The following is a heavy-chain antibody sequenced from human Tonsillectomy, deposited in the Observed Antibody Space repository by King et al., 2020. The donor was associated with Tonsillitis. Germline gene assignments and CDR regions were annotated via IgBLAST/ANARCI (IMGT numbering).Heavy chain of an antibody. CDR2: IKQDGSEK. J-gene: IGHJ4*02. CDR3: ARVSRGGATTTFDY. CDR1: GFTFSSYW. Sequence: VQLVESGGGLVQPGGSLRLSCAASGFTFSSYWMSWVRQAPGKGLEWVANIKQDGSEKYYVDSVKGRFTISRDNAKNSLYLQMNSLRAEDTAVYYCARVSRGGATTTFDYWGQGTLVTVSS. V-gene: IGHV3-7*01. D-gene: IGHD1-26*01.